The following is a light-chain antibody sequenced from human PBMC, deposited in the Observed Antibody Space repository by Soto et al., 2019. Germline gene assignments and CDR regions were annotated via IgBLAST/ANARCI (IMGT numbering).Light chain of an antibody. Sequence: QTVVTQEASLSVSPGTTVTLTCGLSSGSVSANYYPSWYQQTPGQDPRTLIYNTNTRSSGVPDRFSGSILGNKAALTITGDQTDDESDYYCVLYMGSGIWVFGGGTKLTVL. CDR1: SGSVSANYY. CDR2: NTN. J-gene: IGLJ3*02. CDR3: VLYMGSGIWV. V-gene: IGLV8-61*01.